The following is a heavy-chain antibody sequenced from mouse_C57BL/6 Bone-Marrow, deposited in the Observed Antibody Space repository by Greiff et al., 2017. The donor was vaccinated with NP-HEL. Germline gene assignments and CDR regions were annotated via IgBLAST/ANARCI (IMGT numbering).Heavy chain of an antibody. V-gene: IGHV1-50*01. CDR3: APIYYYGMDY. CDR1: GYTFTSYW. D-gene: IGHD6-5*01. Sequence: VQLQQPGAELVKPGASVKLSCKASGYTFTSYWMQWVKQRPGQGLEWIGEIDPSDSYTNYNQKFKGKATLTVDTSSSTAYMQLSSLTSEDSAVYYCAPIYYYGMDYWGQGTSVTVSS. CDR2: IDPSDSYT. J-gene: IGHJ4*01.